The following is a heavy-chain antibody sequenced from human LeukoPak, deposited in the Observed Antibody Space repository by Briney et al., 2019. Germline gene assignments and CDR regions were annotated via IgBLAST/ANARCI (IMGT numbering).Heavy chain of an antibody. D-gene: IGHD2-21*02. CDR3: AKDLLVVTAINFDY. V-gene: IGHV3-23*01. J-gene: IGHJ4*02. CDR1: GFTFSSYA. Sequence: GGSLRLSCAASGFTFSSYAMSWVRQAPGKGLKWVSAISGSGGSTYYADSVKGRFTISRDNSKNTLYLQMNSLRAEDTAVYYCAKDLLVVTAINFDYWGQGTLVTVSS. CDR2: ISGSGGST.